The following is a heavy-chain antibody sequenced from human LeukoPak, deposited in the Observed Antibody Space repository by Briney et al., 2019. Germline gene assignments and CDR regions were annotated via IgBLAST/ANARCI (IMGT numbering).Heavy chain of an antibody. V-gene: IGHV3-30-3*01. CDR3: ARGDDIVVVVAATHGAFDI. CDR1: GFTFSSYA. D-gene: IGHD2-15*01. Sequence: PGRSLRLSCAASGFTFSSYAMHWVRQAPSKGLEWVAVISYDGSNKYYADSVKGRFTISRDNSKNTLYLQMNSLRAEDTAVYYCARGDDIVVVVAATHGAFDIWGQGTMVTVSS. J-gene: IGHJ3*02. CDR2: ISYDGSNK.